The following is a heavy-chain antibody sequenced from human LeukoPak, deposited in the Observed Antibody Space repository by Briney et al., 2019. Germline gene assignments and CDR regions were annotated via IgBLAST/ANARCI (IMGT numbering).Heavy chain of an antibody. Sequence: PSETLSLTCTVSGGSISSYYWSWIRQPPGKGLEWIGNIYYSGSTNYNPSLKSRVTISVDTSKTQFSLRLSSVTAADTALYYCARAGTPITMIVVEPNWCDPWGQGTLVTVSS. V-gene: IGHV4-59*12. J-gene: IGHJ5*02. CDR1: GGSISSYY. CDR3: ARAGTPITMIVVEPNWCDP. D-gene: IGHD3-22*01. CDR2: IYYSGST.